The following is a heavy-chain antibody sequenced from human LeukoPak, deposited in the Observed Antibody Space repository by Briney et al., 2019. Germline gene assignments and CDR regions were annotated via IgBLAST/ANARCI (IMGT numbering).Heavy chain of an antibody. J-gene: IGHJ1*01. CDR1: GFTFSSYR. V-gene: IGHV3-21*01. CDR2: ISSSHNNI. Sequence: PGGSLRLSCAASGFTFSSYRMNWVRQAPGKGLDWVSSISSSHNNIYYADSVKGRFTISRDNSKNTLYLQMGSLRAEDMAVYYCARAAGDYYDSSGYYPSRGFQHWGQGTLVTVSS. D-gene: IGHD3-22*01. CDR3: ARAAGDYYDSSGYYPSRGFQH.